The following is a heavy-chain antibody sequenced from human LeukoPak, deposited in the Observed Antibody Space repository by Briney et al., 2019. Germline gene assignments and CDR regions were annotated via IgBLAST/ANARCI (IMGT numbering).Heavy chain of an antibody. CDR1: GLTLSDAW. D-gene: IGHD5-24*01. CDR2: IKSKIDGGLK. J-gene: IGHJ4*02. Sequence: GGSLRLSCAASGLTLSDAWLTWVRQAPGKGLEWVARIKSKIDGGLKDYAAPVKGTFTISRVDSENTVYLQINSLKIEDTAMYYCATGRSGYFDSWGQGTLVTVSS. CDR3: ATGRSGYFDS. V-gene: IGHV3-15*01.